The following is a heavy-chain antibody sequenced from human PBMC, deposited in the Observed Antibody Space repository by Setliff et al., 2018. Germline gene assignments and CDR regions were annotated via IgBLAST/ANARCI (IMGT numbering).Heavy chain of an antibody. CDR1: GGTFSSYA. CDR3: ARGGRDHWYFDL. CDR2: IIPLFGTA. D-gene: IGHD3-16*01. J-gene: IGHJ2*01. V-gene: IGHV1-69*05. Sequence: ASVKVSCKASGGTFSSYAISWVRQAPGQGLEWMGGIIPLFGTANYAQKFQGRVTITTDESTSTAYMELSSLRSEETAVYYCARGGRDHWYFDLWGRGTLVTVSS.